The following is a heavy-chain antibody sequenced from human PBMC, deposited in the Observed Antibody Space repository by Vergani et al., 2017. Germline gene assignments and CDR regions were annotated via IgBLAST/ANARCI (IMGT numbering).Heavy chain of an antibody. Sequence: QVQLQESGPGLVKPSETLSLTCTVSGGSVSSGSYYWSRIRQPPGKGLEWIGYIYYSGSTNYNPSLKSRVTISVDTSKNQFSLKLSSVTAADTAVYYCARDRGLYGMDVWGQGTTVTVSS. CDR3: ARDRGLYGMDV. CDR2: IYYSGST. D-gene: IGHD3-10*01. CDR1: GGSVSSGSYY. J-gene: IGHJ6*02. V-gene: IGHV4-61*01.